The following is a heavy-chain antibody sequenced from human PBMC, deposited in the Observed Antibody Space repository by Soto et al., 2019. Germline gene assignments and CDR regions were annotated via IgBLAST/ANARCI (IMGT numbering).Heavy chain of an antibody. Sequence: QVQLVQSGAEVKKPGSSVKVSCKASGGTFSSYTISWVRQAPGQGLEWMGRIIPTLGIANYAQKFQGRVTITADKXTSTAYMELSSLRSEDTAVYYCARDARSSFDWFDPWGQGTLVTVSS. CDR2: IIPTLGIA. V-gene: IGHV1-69*08. CDR1: GGTFSSYT. CDR3: ARDARSSFDWFDP. J-gene: IGHJ5*02.